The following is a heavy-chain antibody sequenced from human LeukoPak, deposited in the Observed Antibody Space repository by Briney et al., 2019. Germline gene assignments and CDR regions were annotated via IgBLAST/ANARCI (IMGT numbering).Heavy chain of an antibody. CDR3: ARGFDGLRLKGQYFDY. D-gene: IGHD5/OR15-5a*01. Sequence: ASVKVSCKASGYTFTGYYMHWVRQAPGQGLEWMGIINPSGGSTSYAQKFQGRVTMTRDTSTSTVYMEVSSLRSEDTAVYYCARGFDGLRLKGQYFDYWGQGTLVTVSS. CDR1: GYTFTGYY. CDR2: INPSGGST. V-gene: IGHV1-46*01. J-gene: IGHJ4*02.